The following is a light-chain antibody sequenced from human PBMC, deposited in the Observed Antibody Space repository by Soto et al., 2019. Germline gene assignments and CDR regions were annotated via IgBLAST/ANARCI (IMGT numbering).Light chain of an antibody. V-gene: IGLV2-14*01. J-gene: IGLJ2*01. CDR3: SSYTSSSNPVV. Sequence: QSALTQPASVSGSPGQSITISCTGTSSDVGGYNYVSWYQQHPGKATKLMIYDVSNRPSGVSNRFAGSKSGNTASLTISGLQAEDEADYYCSSYTSSSNPVVFGGGTKRTVL. CDR2: DVS. CDR1: SSDVGGYNY.